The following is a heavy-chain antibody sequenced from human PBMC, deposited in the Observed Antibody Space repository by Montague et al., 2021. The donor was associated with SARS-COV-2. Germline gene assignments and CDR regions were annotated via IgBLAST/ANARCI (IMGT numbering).Heavy chain of an antibody. CDR1: GSSVSSSNYY. J-gene: IGHJ3*02. V-gene: IGHV4-39*01. CDR3: ARHITGSGNALDI. Sequence: SETLSLTCTVSGSSVSSSNYYWVWIRQPPGKGWVWIGSIYYTGSTYYNLSLKGRFTMSVDTSQNQFSLKLSSATAADTAVYYCARHITGSGNALDIWGQGTMVTVSS. CDR2: IYYTGST. D-gene: IGHD3-10*01.